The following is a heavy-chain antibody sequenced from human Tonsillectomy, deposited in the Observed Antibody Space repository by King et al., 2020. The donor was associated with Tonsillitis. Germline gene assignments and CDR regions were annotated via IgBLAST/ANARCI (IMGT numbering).Heavy chain of an antibody. CDR1: GFSFSSYA. V-gene: IGHV3-23*04. J-gene: IGHJ6*01. D-gene: IGHD3-9*01. CDR2: ISSSGGST. Sequence: VQLVESGGGLVQPGGSLRLSCAASGFSFSSYAMSWVRQAPGKGLEWVSAISSSGGSTFYAESVKGRFTISRDNSKKTLYLQMNSLRVEDTAVYYCAVTGVPKLQHYFGMDVRGPGTTATVS. CDR3: AVTGVPKLQHYFGMDV.